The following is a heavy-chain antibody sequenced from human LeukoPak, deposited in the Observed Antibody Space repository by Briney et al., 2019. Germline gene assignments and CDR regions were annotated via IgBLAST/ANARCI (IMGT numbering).Heavy chain of an antibody. V-gene: IGHV3-23*01. CDR3: AKGLAFSRKEIGILTGYNY. CDR2: IRPSGENT. J-gene: IGHJ4*02. D-gene: IGHD3-9*01. Sequence: GGSLRLSCAASGFTFSSYDMTWVRQAPGRGLEWVSSIRPSGENTYYGDSVKGRFTISRDNSKNTVYPQMNNMRVDDTAVYYCAKGLAFSRKEIGILTGYNYWGQGTLVTVSS. CDR1: GFTFSSYD.